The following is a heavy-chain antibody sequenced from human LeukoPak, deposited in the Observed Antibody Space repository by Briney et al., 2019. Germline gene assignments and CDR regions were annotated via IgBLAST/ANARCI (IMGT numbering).Heavy chain of an antibody. D-gene: IGHD5-24*01. CDR1: GGTFSSYA. CDR3: ATRDGYNRNFDY. Sequence: SVKVSCKASGGTFSSYAMSWVRQAPGQGLEWMGGIIPICGTANYAQKFKGRVTITADESTSTAYMELSSLRSEDTAVYYCATRDGYNRNFDYWGQGTLVTVSS. CDR2: IIPICGTA. V-gene: IGHV1-69*01. J-gene: IGHJ4*02.